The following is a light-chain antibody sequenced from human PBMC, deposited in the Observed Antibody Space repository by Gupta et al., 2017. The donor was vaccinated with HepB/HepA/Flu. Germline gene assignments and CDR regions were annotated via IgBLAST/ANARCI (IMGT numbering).Light chain of an antibody. Sequence: QSALTQPASVSGSPGRSITISCTGTSSDVGGYNYVSWYQQHPGKAPKLMIYDVSNRPSGVSNRFSGSKSGNTASLTISGLQAEDEADDYCSSYTSSSTPLNVFGTGTKVTVL. CDR3: SSYTSSSTPLNV. V-gene: IGLV2-14*01. CDR2: DVS. CDR1: SSDVGGYNY. J-gene: IGLJ1*01.